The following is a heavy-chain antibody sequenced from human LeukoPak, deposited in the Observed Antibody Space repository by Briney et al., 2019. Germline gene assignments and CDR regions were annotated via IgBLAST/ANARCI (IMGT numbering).Heavy chain of an antibody. CDR2: INHSGST. Sequence: SETLSLICAIFGGSFSGYYWNWIRQSPGKGLEWIGEINHSGSTNYNPSLKSRVTISVDTSKNQFSLKLSSMTAADTAVYYCARFPCSGDSCYFGIRAFDVWGQGTMVTVS. CDR1: GGSFSGYY. V-gene: IGHV4-34*01. CDR3: ARFPCSGDSCYFGIRAFDV. D-gene: IGHD2-15*01. J-gene: IGHJ3*01.